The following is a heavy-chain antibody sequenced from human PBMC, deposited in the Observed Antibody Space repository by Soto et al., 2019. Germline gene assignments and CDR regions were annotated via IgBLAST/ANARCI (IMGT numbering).Heavy chain of an antibody. Sequence: QVQLQESGPGLVKPSETLSLTCTVSGDSISRYYWSWIRLYPGKGLEWIGYIYYSGETNYNPSVKSRATISVDRTKNQFSLKLSSVTAADTAVYYCARDQGGEFLKGSGMDVWGQGTTVTVSS. CDR2: IYYSGET. D-gene: IGHD3-10*01. V-gene: IGHV4-59*01. J-gene: IGHJ6*02. CDR3: ARDQGGEFLKGSGMDV. CDR1: GDSISRYY.